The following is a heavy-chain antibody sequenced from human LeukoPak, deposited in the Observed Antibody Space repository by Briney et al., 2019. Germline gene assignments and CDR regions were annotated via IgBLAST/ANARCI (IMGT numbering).Heavy chain of an antibody. J-gene: IGHJ4*02. CDR3: ARDFYDSSGYYYVPDY. CDR1: GGTFSSYA. V-gene: IGHV1-69*05. Sequence: ASVKVSCKASGGTFSSYAISWARQAPGQGLEWMGRIIPIFGTANYAQKFQGRVTITTDESTSTAYMELSSLRSEDTAVYYCARDFYDSSGYYYVPDYWGQGTLVTVSS. D-gene: IGHD3-22*01. CDR2: IIPIFGTA.